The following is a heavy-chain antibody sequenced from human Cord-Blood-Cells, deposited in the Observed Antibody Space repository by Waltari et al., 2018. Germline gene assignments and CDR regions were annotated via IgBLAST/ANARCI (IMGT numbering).Heavy chain of an antibody. J-gene: IGHJ4*02. CDR1: GRSFSGSY. D-gene: IGHD3-9*01. CDR3: ARWSSNYDILTGYPVFDY. CDR2: INHRVST. Sequence: QVQLQQWGAGLLKPSETLSLTCAVHGRSFSGSYWSWIRQHPGQGLEWIGEINHRVSTNYNPSLKSRVTISVDTSKNQFSLKLSSVTAADTAVYYCARWSSNYDILTGYPVFDYWGQGTLVTVSS. V-gene: IGHV4-34*01.